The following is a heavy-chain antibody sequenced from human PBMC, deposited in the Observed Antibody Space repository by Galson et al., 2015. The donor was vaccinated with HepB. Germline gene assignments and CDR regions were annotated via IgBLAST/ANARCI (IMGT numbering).Heavy chain of an antibody. J-gene: IGHJ3*02. D-gene: IGHD6-13*01. Sequence: QSGAEVNKPGESLKISCKGFGYTCYSYWIGWVRQMPGKGLEGIGIIYPGDCDTRDSPSFQGQVTISVDKSVSTAYLHGSSLKASDTAIYYCASRGWDNSWTHAAFDIWGQGTMVTVSS. CDR2: IYPGDCDT. CDR3: ASRGWDNSWTHAAFDI. CDR1: GYTCYSYW. V-gene: IGHV5-51*03.